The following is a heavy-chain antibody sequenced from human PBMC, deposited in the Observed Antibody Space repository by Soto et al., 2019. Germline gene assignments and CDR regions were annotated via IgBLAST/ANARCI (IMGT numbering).Heavy chain of an antibody. CDR1: GYTFTSYD. Sequence: ASVKVSCKASGYTFTSYDINWVRQATGQGIEWMGRMNPNSGNTGYAQKFQGRVTMTRNTSISTAYMELSSLRSEDTAVYYCARASRRAYYDFWSGYHHYYMDVWGKGTTVTVSS. J-gene: IGHJ6*03. D-gene: IGHD3-3*01. V-gene: IGHV1-8*01. CDR3: ARASRRAYYDFWSGYHHYYMDV. CDR2: MNPNSGNT.